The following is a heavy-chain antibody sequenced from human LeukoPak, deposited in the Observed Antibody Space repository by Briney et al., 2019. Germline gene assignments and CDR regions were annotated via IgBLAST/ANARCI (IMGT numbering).Heavy chain of an antibody. Sequence: RGSLRLSCAASGFTFSSYEMNWVRQAPGKGLEWVSYISSSGSTIYYADSVKGRFTISRDNAKNSLYLQMNSLRAEDTAVYYCAASRGVVAATAPTNTGEHYYYYGMDVWGQGTTVTVSS. D-gene: IGHD2-15*01. J-gene: IGHJ6*02. CDR1: GFTFSSYE. CDR2: ISSSGSTI. CDR3: AASRGVVAATAPTNTGEHYYYYGMDV. V-gene: IGHV3-48*03.